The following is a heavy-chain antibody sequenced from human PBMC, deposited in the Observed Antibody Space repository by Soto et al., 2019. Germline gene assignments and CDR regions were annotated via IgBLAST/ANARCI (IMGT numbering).Heavy chain of an antibody. D-gene: IGHD2-15*01. V-gene: IGHV3-23*01. CDR2: ISAGGGGT. J-gene: IGHJ6*02. CDR1: GFTLTRSA. CDR3: ARGGGGYYYYGMDV. Sequence: PVGSLRLSCAGSGFTLTRSAVSWVRQAPGKGLEWVSGISAGGGGTYYADSVKGRFTISRDVAKNTVYLQMNSLRPEDTAVYYCARGGGGYYYYGMDVWGQGTTVTVSS.